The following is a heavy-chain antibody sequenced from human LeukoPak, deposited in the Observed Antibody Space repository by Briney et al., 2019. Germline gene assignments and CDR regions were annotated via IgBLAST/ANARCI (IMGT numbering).Heavy chain of an antibody. CDR3: ARVGGGNFYYYGMDV. V-gene: IGHV4-59*01. J-gene: IGHJ6*02. CDR2: IYYSGST. Sequence: SETLSLTCTVSGDSIRSYYWSWIRQPPGKGLEWIGYIYYSGSTNYNPSLKSRVTISVDTSQNQFSLRLSSVTAADTAVYYCARVGGGNFYYYGMDVWGQGTTVTVSS. CDR1: GDSIRSYY. D-gene: IGHD2-15*01.